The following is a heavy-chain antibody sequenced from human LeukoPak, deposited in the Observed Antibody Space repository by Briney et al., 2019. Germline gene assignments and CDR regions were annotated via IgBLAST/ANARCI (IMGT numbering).Heavy chain of an antibody. Sequence: GGSLRLSCAASGFTFDDYGMSWVRQAPGKGLEWVSGINWNGGSTGYADSVKGRFTISRDNAKNSLYLQMNSLKASDTAIYYCATSESQTRFDYWGQGTLVTVSS. CDR2: INWNGGST. CDR1: GFTFDDYG. CDR3: ATSESQTRFDY. J-gene: IGHJ4*02. V-gene: IGHV3-20*04. D-gene: IGHD1/OR15-1a*01.